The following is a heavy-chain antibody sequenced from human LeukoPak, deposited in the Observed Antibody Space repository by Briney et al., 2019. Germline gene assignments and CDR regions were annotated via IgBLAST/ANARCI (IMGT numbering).Heavy chain of an antibody. CDR3: AKEDDYRIGGIDY. CDR1: GFTFSSYW. CDR2: IKQDGSEK. J-gene: IGHJ4*02. D-gene: IGHD4/OR15-4a*01. V-gene: IGHV3-7*01. Sequence: GGSLRLSCAASGFTFSSYWMSWVRQAPGKGLEWVANIKQDGSEKYYVDSVKGRFTISRDNAKNSLFLQMNSLRAEDTAVYYCAKEDDYRIGGIDYWGQGTLVTVSS.